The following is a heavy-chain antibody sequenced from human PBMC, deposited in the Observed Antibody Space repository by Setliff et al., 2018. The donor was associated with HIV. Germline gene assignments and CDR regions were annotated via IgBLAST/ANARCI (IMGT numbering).Heavy chain of an antibody. CDR3: ARVGYYDSSFDY. Sequence: SETLSLTCDVYGGSFSGYYWSWIRQPPGKGLEWIGKINHSGSTNYNPSLKSRVTISVDTSRNQFSLKLNSVTAADTAVYYCARVGYYDSSFDYWGQGTLVTAPQ. J-gene: IGHJ4*02. D-gene: IGHD3-22*01. V-gene: IGHV4-34*01. CDR1: GGSFSGYY. CDR2: INHSGST.